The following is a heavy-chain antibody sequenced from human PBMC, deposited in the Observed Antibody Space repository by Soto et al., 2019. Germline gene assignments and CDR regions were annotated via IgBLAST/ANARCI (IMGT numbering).Heavy chain of an antibody. J-gene: IGHJ6*02. CDR2: ISGSGGST. D-gene: IGHD3-3*01. Sequence: GGSLRLSCAASGFTFSSYAMSWVRQAPGKGLEWVSAISGSGGSTYYADSVKGRFTISRDNSKNTLYLQMNSLRAEDTAVYYCAKPLFPIFGLVYGGGYYYGMDVWGQGTTVTVSS. CDR1: GFTFSSYA. CDR3: AKPLFPIFGLVYGGGYYYGMDV. V-gene: IGHV3-23*01.